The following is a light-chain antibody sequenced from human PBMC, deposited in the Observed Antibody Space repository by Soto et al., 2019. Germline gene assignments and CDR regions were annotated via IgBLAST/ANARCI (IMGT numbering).Light chain of an antibody. V-gene: IGKV3-20*01. CDR3: HQYGNSPRT. CDR2: GSS. Sequence: EIVLTQSPDTLSLSPGEGATLFCRASQTVTSGYLAWYQQTPGQAPRLLIYGSSSRATGIPDRFRGSGSGTEFTLTISRLEPEDFAVYYCHQYGNSPRTFGQGTKVEI. J-gene: IGKJ2*01. CDR1: QTVTSGY.